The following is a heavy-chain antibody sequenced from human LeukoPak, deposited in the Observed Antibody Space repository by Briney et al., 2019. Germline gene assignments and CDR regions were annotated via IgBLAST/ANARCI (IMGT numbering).Heavy chain of an antibody. D-gene: IGHD3-22*01. Sequence: GGSLRLSCAASGFTFSSYSMNWVRQAPGKGMEWVSSISSSSSYIYYADSVKGRFTISRDNAKNSLYLQMNSLRAEDTAVYYCARDPDSSGYGAFDIWGQGTMVTVSS. J-gene: IGHJ3*02. CDR3: ARDPDSSGYGAFDI. CDR1: GFTFSSYS. CDR2: ISSSSSYI. V-gene: IGHV3-21*01.